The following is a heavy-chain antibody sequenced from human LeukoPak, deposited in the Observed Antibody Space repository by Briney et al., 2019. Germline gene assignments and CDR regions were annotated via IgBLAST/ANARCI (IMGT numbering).Heavy chain of an antibody. J-gene: IGHJ1*01. CDR1: GFTFCSYG. CDR3: ARDPPSFQH. V-gene: IGHV3-21*01. Sequence: GGSLRLSCAASGFTFCSYGINWVRQAPGRGLEWVSCISSSSSYIYYADSVKGRFTISRDNAKNSLYLQMNSLRAEDTAVYYCARDPPSFQHWGQGTLVTVSS. CDR2: ISSSSSYI.